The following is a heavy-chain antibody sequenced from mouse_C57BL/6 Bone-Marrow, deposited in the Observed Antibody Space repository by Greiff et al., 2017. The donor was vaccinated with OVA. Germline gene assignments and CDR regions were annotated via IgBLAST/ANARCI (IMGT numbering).Heavy chain of an antibody. CDR3: ARGREVGY. V-gene: IGHV1-59*01. CDR2: IDPSDSYT. Sequence: QVQLQQPGAELVRPGTSVKLSCKASGYTFTSYWMHWVKQRPGQGLEWIGVIDPSDSYTNYNQKFKGKATLTVDKSSSTAYMQLSSLTSEDSAVYYCARGREVGYGGQGTTLTVSS. J-gene: IGHJ2*01. CDR1: GYTFTSYW.